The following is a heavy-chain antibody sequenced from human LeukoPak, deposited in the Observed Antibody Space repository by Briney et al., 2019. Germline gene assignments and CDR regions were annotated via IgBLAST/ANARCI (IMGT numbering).Heavy chain of an antibody. Sequence: SETLSLTCTVSGGSISSYYWSWIRQPAGKGLEWIGRIYTSGSTNYNPSLKSRVTMSVDTSKNQFSLKLCSVYAADTGEYYCAGGDDSSGYNPHDAFDIWGQGTMVTVSS. CDR3: AGGDDSSGYNPHDAFDI. CDR2: IYTSGST. CDR1: GGSISSYY. V-gene: IGHV4-4*07. D-gene: IGHD3-22*01. J-gene: IGHJ3*02.